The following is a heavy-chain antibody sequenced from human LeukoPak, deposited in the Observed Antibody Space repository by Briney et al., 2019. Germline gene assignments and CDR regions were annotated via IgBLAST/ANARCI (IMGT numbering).Heavy chain of an antibody. D-gene: IGHD2-21*01. CDR3: ARGSDNCGGECHPYFDY. CDR2: ISSSSRTI. CDR1: GFTFSSYW. V-gene: IGHV3-48*02. J-gene: IGHJ4*02. Sequence: PGGSLRLSCAASGFTFSSYWMHWVRQAPGKGLEWVTYISSSSRTINYADSVKGRFTISRDNAKNSLYLQMNSLRDEDTAVYYCARGSDNCGGECHPYFDYWGQGTLVTVSS.